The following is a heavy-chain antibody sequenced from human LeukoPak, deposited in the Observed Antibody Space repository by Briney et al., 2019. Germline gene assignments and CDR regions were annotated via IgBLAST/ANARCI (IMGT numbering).Heavy chain of an antibody. CDR1: GVTLSNYG. CDR3: AKRGVVIRVILVGFHKEAYYFDS. CDR2: ISGSGGKP. D-gene: IGHD3-22*01. Sequence: QSGGSLRLSCAVSGVTLSNYGMSWVRQAPGKGLEWVAGISGSGGKPNYADSVKGRFTISRDNPKNTLYLQMNSLRAEDTAVYFCAKRGVVIRVILVGFHKEAYYFDSWGQGALVTVSS. V-gene: IGHV3-23*01. J-gene: IGHJ4*02.